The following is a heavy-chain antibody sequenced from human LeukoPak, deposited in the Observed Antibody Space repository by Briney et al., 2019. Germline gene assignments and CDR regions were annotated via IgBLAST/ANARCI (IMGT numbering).Heavy chain of an antibody. J-gene: IGHJ6*02. CDR1: GYTFTSYD. Sequence: GASVKVSCKASGYTFTSYDINWVRQATGQGLEWMGWMNPNSGNTGYAQKFQGRVTMTRNTSISTAYMELSSLRSEDTAVYYCARGGETYCSGGSCYSPGYYYYGMDVWGQGTTVTVSS. D-gene: IGHD2-15*01. CDR2: MNPNSGNT. V-gene: IGHV1-8*01. CDR3: ARGGETYCSGGSCYSPGYYYYGMDV.